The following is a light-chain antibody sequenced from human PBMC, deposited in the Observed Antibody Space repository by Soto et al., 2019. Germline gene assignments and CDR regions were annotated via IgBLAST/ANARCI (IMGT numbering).Light chain of an antibody. Sequence: QSALTQPASVSGSPGQSITISCTGTSSDIGAYNYVAWYQHHPGKAPRLLINAVSNRPSGVSNRFSGSKSGNTASLTISGLQAEDEADYYCSSYTSSSTPVVFGGGTKLTVL. CDR1: SSDIGAYNY. J-gene: IGLJ2*01. CDR2: AVS. V-gene: IGLV2-14*01. CDR3: SSYTSSSTPVV.